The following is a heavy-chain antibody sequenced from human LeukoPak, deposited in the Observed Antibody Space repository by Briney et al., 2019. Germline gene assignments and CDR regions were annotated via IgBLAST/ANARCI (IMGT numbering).Heavy chain of an antibody. CDR1: GFTFSTYE. Sequence: GGSLRLSCAASGFTFSTYEMNWVRQAPGKWREWVSYIGSSGRTVYYADSVKGRFTISRANAKNSLYLQMNSLRAEDTGVYYCAKLDVIAGLDYWGPGTLVTVSS. CDR2: IGSSGRTV. J-gene: IGHJ4*02. CDR3: AKLDVIAGLDY. D-gene: IGHD6-13*01. V-gene: IGHV3-48*03.